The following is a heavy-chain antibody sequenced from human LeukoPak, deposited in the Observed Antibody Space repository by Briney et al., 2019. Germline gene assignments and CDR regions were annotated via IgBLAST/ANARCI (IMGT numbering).Heavy chain of an antibody. D-gene: IGHD3-22*01. J-gene: IGHJ3*02. Sequence: SETLSLTCAVSGGSISSSNWWSWVRPPPGKALEWIGEIYRSGSTNYNPSLKSRVTISVDKSKNQFSLKLSSVTAADTAVYYCARDPGSGSYADAFDIWGQGTMVTVSS. CDR1: GGSISSSNW. CDR2: IYRSGST. V-gene: IGHV4-4*02. CDR3: ARDPGSGSYADAFDI.